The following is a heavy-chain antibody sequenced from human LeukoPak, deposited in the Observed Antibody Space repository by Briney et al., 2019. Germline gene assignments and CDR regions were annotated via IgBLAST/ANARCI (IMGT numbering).Heavy chain of an antibody. Sequence: GGSLRLSCAASGFTFSNHGMNWVRQAPGKGLEWVSGISPSGDITYYADSVKGRFTISRDNSKNTLYLQMNSLRAEDTAVYYCAKASRIPHYYDSSGYSDYWGQGTLVTVSS. D-gene: IGHD3-22*01. J-gene: IGHJ4*02. CDR1: GFTFSNHG. CDR2: ISPSGDIT. CDR3: AKASRIPHYYDSSGYSDY. V-gene: IGHV3-23*01.